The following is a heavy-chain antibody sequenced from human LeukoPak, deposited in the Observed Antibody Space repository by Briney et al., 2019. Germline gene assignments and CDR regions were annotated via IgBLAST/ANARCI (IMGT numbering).Heavy chain of an antibody. Sequence: PGGSLRLSCAASGFTFSSYEMNWVRQAPGKGLEWVSYISSSGSTIYHADSVKGRFTISRDNAKNSLYLQMNSLRAEDTAVYYCARAFQELPQLYYYYYMDVWGKGTTVTVSS. V-gene: IGHV3-48*03. CDR1: GFTFSSYE. J-gene: IGHJ6*03. CDR2: ISSSGSTI. CDR3: ARAFQELPQLYYYYYMDV. D-gene: IGHD6-13*01.